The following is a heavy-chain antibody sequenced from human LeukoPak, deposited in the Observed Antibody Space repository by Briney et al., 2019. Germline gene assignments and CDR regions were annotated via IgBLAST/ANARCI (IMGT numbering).Heavy chain of an antibody. V-gene: IGHV3-74*03. J-gene: IGHJ4*02. CDR1: GFTFRNHW. CDR2: ISSDGSST. D-gene: IGHD6-6*01. Sequence: GGSLRLSCAASGFTFRNHWMHWVRHTPGTGLVWVSRISSDGSSTTYTDSVKGRFTISRDNAKNTLYLQMNNLRAEDTAMYYCARDQRVTGRPDIDYWGQGTLVIVSS. CDR3: ARDQRVTGRPDIDY.